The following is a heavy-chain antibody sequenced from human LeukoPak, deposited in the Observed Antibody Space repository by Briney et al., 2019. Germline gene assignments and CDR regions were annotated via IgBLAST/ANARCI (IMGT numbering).Heavy chain of an antibody. V-gene: IGHV3-49*03. J-gene: IGHJ4*02. CDR2: IRSKAYGGTT. D-gene: IGHD3-3*01. Sequence: PGGSLRLSCTASGFTFGDYAMSWFRQAPGKGLEWVGFIRSKAYGGTTEHAASVKGRFTISRDDSESIAYLQMNSLKTEDTAVYYCTRDPGVTIFGVVPPPDYWGQGTLVTVSS. CDR3: TRDPGVTIFGVVPPPDY. CDR1: GFTFGDYA.